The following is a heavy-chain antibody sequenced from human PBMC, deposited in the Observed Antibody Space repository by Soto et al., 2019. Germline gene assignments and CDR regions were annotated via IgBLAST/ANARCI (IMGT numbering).Heavy chain of an antibody. Sequence: GGSLRLSCAASGFSFEDYTMHWVRHTPGKGPEWISLISWDGGRTLYSDSVKGRFIISRDNSKNSLYLQMNSLTTEDTALYFCPSHSSAVFTAQKRYFDNWGQGTLVTVSS. D-gene: IGHD1-26*01. CDR1: GFSFEDYT. CDR3: PSHSSAVFTAQKRYFDN. V-gene: IGHV3-43*01. J-gene: IGHJ4*02. CDR2: ISWDGGRT.